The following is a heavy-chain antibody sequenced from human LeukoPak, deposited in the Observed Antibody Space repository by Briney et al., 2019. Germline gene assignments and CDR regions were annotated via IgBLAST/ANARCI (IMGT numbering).Heavy chain of an antibody. Sequence: KVSCKASGGTFSSYAISWVRQAPGQGLEWMGIIYPRDSNTIYSPSFQGQVTISVDTSINTAYLQWISLKASDTAMYYCARHPIAAGGAYNWFDPWGQGTLVTVSS. CDR2: IYPRDSNT. CDR3: ARHPIAAGGAYNWFDP. CDR1: GGTFSSYA. J-gene: IGHJ5*02. D-gene: IGHD6-13*01. V-gene: IGHV5-51*01.